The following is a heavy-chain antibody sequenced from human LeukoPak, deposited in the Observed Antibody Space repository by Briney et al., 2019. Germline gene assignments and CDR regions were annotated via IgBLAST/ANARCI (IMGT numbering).Heavy chain of an antibody. CDR2: IYYSGST. D-gene: IGHD1-26*01. J-gene: IGHJ5*02. Sequence: SETLSLTCTVSGGSISSYYWSWIRQPPGKGLEWIGYIYYSGSTNYNPSLKSRVTISRDTSRNQFSLKLSSVTAADTAVYYCARLNSGADNWFDPWAREPRSPSPQ. CDR3: ARLNSGADNWFDP. V-gene: IGHV4-59*01. CDR1: GGSISSYY.